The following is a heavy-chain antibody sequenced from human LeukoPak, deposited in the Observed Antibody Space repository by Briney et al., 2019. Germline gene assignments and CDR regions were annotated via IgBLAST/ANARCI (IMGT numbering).Heavy chain of an antibody. D-gene: IGHD3-3*01. Sequence: SETLSLTCTVSGYSVNSGYFWGWIRQPPGKGLEWIGSIYYSGSTNYNPSLKSRVTISVDTSKNQFSLKLSSVTAADTAVYYCARGLNVLRFLEWLPRFNPYYMDVWGKGTTVTVSS. J-gene: IGHJ6*03. V-gene: IGHV4-38-2*02. CDR1: GYSVNSGYF. CDR3: ARGLNVLRFLEWLPRFNPYYMDV. CDR2: IYYSGST.